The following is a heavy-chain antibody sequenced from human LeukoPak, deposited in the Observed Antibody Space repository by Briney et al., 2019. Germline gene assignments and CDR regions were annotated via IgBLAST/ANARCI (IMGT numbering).Heavy chain of an antibody. CDR1: GFTFSTYW. D-gene: IGHD3-3*01. CDR2: IKQDGSEK. CDR3: ARERQNKDFWSGGDY. V-gene: IGHV3-7*01. J-gene: IGHJ4*02. Sequence: GGSLRLSCAASGFTFSTYWMSWVRQAPGKGLEWVANIKQDGSEKYYVDSVKGRFTISRDDAKNSLYLQMNSLRAEDTAVYYCARERQNKDFWSGGDYWGQGTLVTVSS.